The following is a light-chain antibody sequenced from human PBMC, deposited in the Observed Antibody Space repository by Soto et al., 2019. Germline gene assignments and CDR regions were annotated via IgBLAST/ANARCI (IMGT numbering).Light chain of an antibody. Sequence: QSVLTQPPSASGTPGQRVTISCSGSSSNIGSNYVYWYQQLPGTAPKLLIYRNNQRPSGVPDRFSGSKSGTSASLAISGLRSAEEEADYCAAWYASLSGWVFGGGTKLTVL. J-gene: IGLJ3*02. CDR3: AAWYASLSGWV. V-gene: IGLV1-47*01. CDR2: RNN. CDR1: SSNIGSNY.